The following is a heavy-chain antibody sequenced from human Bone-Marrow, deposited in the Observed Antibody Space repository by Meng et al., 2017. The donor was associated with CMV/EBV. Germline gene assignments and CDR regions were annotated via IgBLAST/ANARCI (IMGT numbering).Heavy chain of an antibody. CDR1: GYSFTSYW. D-gene: IGHD2-2*01. Sequence: KVSCKGSGYSFTSYWIGWVRQMPGKGLEWMGIIYPGDSDTRYSPSFQGQVTISADKSISTAYLQWSSLKASDTAMYYCARQDCSSTSCYYPIWGQGSRVTVSS. CDR3: ARQDCSSTSCYYPI. J-gene: IGHJ3*02. V-gene: IGHV5-51*01. CDR2: IYPGDSDT.